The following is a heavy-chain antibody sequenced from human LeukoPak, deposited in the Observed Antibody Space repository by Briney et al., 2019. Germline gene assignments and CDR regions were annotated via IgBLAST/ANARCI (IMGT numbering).Heavy chain of an antibody. CDR1: GFIFSDYD. CDR3: ARGAASGGYGY. D-gene: IGHD3-10*01. CDR2: ITSNGGRT. J-gene: IGHJ4*02. Sequence: GGSLRLSCAASGFIFSDYDVHWVRQAPGKGLEFVSAITSNGGRTFYANSVKGRFTISRDNSKNALYLQMDSLRADDMAVYYCARGAASGGYGYWGQGALVTVSS. V-gene: IGHV3-64*01.